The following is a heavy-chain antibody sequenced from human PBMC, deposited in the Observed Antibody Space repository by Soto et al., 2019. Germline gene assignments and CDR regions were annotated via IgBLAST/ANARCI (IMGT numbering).Heavy chain of an antibody. CDR2: INAGNGDT. CDR1: GYTFTSYA. CDR3: ARGFIVVVVAATVSDWFDP. Sequence: ASVKVSCKASGYTFTSYAMHCVRQAPGQRLEWMGWINAGNGDTKYSQKFQGRVTITRDTSASTAYMELSSLRSEDTAVYYCARGFIVVVVAATVSDWFDPWGQGTLVNVSS. J-gene: IGHJ5*02. V-gene: IGHV1-3*01. D-gene: IGHD2-15*01.